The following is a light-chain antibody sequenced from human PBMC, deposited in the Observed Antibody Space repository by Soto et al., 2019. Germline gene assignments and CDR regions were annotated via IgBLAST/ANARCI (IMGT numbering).Light chain of an antibody. CDR1: QSVSSN. J-gene: IGKJ4*01. CDR2: GAS. Sequence: EIVMTQSPATLSVSPGARAPLSCRASQSVSSNLAWYQQKPGQAPRLLIYGASTRATGIPARFSGSGSGTEFTLTISNLQSEDFAVYYCQQYNEWPPLTFGGGTKVDIK. CDR3: QQYNEWPPLT. V-gene: IGKV3-15*01.